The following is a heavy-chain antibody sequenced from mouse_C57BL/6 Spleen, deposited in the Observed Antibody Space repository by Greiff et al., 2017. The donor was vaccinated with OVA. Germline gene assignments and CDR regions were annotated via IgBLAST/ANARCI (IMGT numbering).Heavy chain of an antibody. Sequence: VKLVESGPGLVQPSQSLSITCTVSGFSLTSYGVHWVRQSPGKGLEWLGVIWSGGSTDYNAAFISRLSISKDNSKSQVFFKMNSLQADDTAIYYCARIRSIGNAMDYWGQGTSVTVSS. D-gene: IGHD2-10*02. V-gene: IGHV2-2*01. CDR3: ARIRSIGNAMDY. CDR1: GFSLTSYG. J-gene: IGHJ4*01. CDR2: IWSGGST.